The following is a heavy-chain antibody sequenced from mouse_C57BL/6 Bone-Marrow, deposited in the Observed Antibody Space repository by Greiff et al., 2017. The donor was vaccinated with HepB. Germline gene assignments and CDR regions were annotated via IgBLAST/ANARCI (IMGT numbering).Heavy chain of an antibody. D-gene: IGHD2-4*01. Sequence: QVQLQQPGAELVKPGASVKLSCKASGYTFTSYWMHWVKQRPGQGLEWIGMIHPNSGSTNYNEKFKSKATLTVDKSSSTAYMQLSSLTSEDSAVYYCARWGYYDSVFYYAMDYWGQGTSVTVSS. V-gene: IGHV1-64*01. CDR3: ARWGYYDSVFYYAMDY. CDR1: GYTFTSYW. CDR2: IHPNSGST. J-gene: IGHJ4*01.